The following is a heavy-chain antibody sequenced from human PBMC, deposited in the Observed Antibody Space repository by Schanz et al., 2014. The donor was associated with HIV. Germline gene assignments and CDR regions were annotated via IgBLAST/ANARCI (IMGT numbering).Heavy chain of an antibody. J-gene: IGHJ4*02. CDR2: IMPKFGTE. D-gene: IGHD3-22*01. Sequence: QVQLVQSGAEVKEPGASVKVSCKPYGHIFTGYLMHWVRQAPGQGLEWLGLIMPKFGTENYAQKYQGRVTLTADATTAYMDLSSLKFEDTAVYYCVRVANYDGDDYYQRSHFDLWGQGTLVTVSS. CDR3: VRVANYDGDDYYQRSHFDL. V-gene: IGHV1-69*01. CDR1: GHIFTGYL.